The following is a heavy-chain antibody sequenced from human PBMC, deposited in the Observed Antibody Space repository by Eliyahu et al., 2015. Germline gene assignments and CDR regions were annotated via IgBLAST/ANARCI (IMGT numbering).Heavy chain of an antibody. Sequence: EVQLVESGGGLVQPGGSLRXSCAASGFPFSRCSXNWVRQAPGKGLGWVSYISSSTSTMYYADSVKGRFTISRDNAKNSLYLQMNSLRAEDTAVYYCARSCIGSYQEYDYWGQGTLVTVSS. CDR1: GFPFSRCS. CDR3: ARSCIGSYQEYDY. CDR2: ISSSTSTM. V-gene: IGHV3-48*01. D-gene: IGHD1-26*01. J-gene: IGHJ4*02.